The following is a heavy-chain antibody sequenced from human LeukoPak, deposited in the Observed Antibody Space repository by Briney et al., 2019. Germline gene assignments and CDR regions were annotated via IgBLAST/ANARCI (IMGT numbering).Heavy chain of an antibody. D-gene: IGHD6-13*01. V-gene: IGHV4-30-2*01. CDR1: GGSISSGGYS. Sequence: SQTLSLTCTVSGGSISSGGYSWSWIRQPPGKGLEWIGYIYHSGSTYYNPSLKSRVTISVDRSKNQFSLKLSSVTAADTAVYYCARACRAAAGTGTNWFDPWGQGTLVTVSS. J-gene: IGHJ5*02. CDR2: IYHSGST. CDR3: ARACRAAAGTGTNWFDP.